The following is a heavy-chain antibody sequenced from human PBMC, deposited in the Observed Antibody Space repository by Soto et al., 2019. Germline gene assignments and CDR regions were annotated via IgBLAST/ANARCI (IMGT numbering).Heavy chain of an antibody. V-gene: IGHV4-31*03. CDR3: ARRRWFGDIADY. CDR2: IYYSGST. Sequence: QVQLQESGPGLVKPSQTLSLTCTVSGGSISSGGYYWSWIRQNPGKGLEWIGYIYYSGSTYYNPYLKSRVTISVDTSKNQFSLKLSSVTAADTAVYYCARRRWFGDIADYWGQGTLVTVSS. CDR1: GGSISSGGYY. D-gene: IGHD3-10*01. J-gene: IGHJ4*02.